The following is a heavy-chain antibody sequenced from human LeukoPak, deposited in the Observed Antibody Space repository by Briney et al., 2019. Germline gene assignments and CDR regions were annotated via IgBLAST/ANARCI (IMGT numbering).Heavy chain of an antibody. CDR1: GFTFSSCG. J-gene: IGHJ5*02. CDR3: ARDDDSSGWS. V-gene: IGHV3-33*01. D-gene: IGHD6-19*01. CDR2: IWYDGSNK. Sequence: GRSLRLSCAASGFTFSSCGMHWVRQAPGKGLEWVVVIWYDGSNKYYADSVKGRFTISRDNSKNTLYLQMNSLRAEDTAVYYCARDDDSSGWSWGQGTLVTVSS.